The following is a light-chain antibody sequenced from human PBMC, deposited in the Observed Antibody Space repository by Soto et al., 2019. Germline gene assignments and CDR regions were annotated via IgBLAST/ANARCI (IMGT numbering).Light chain of an antibody. V-gene: IGKV3-11*01. CDR1: QSVSSY. CDR2: DAS. J-gene: IGKJ1*01. CDR3: QQRSNWWT. Sequence: EIVLTQSPATLSLSPGEIATLSCRASQSVSSYLAWYQQKPGQALRLLIYDASNRAPGIPARFSGSGSGTDFTLTISSLEPEDFAVYYCQQRSNWWTFGQGTKVEIK.